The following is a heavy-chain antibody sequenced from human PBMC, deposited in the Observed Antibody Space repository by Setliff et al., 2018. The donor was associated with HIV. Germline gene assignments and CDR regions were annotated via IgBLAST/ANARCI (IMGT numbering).Heavy chain of an antibody. CDR3: ARDNYYDTSGAIGY. CDR1: GGTFSSYA. Sequence: SVKVSCKASGGTFSSYALTWVRQAPGQGLEWMGGIIPIFGTTNYAQRFQGRVSITADASTSTAYMELSSLRSEDTAMYFCARDNYYDTSGAIGYWGQGTMVTVSS. D-gene: IGHD3-22*01. CDR2: IIPIFGTT. V-gene: IGHV1-69*13. J-gene: IGHJ4*02.